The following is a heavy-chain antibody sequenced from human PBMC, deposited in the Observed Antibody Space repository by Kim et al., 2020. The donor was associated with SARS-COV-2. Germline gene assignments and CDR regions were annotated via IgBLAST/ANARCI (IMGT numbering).Heavy chain of an antibody. CDR1: GFTFSGSA. CDR2: IRSKANSYAT. D-gene: IGHD3-22*01. V-gene: IGHV3-73*01. J-gene: IGHJ5*02. CDR3: TSPLITMIGSFDP. Sequence: GGSLRLSCAASGFTFSGSAMHWVRQASGKGLEWVGRIRSKANSYATAYAASVKGRFTISRDDSKNTAYLQMNSLKTEDTAVYYCTSPLITMIGSFDPWGHATLVTVSS.